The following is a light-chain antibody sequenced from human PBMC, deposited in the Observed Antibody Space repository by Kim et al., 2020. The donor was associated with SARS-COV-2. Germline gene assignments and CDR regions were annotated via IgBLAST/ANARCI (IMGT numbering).Light chain of an antibody. CDR3: QRNSTYPIT. V-gene: IGKV1-5*01. CDR1: QSIGGW. J-gene: IGKJ5*01. Sequence: IQLTQSPSTLSASVGDRVTITCRASQSIGGWLAWYQQKPGKAPKLLIYDASSVESGVPSRFSGSGSGTEFTLTISSLQPDDSATYNCQRNSTYPITFGQGTRLEIK. CDR2: DAS.